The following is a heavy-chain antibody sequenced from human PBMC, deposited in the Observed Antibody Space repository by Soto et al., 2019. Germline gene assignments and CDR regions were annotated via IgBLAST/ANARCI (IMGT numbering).Heavy chain of an antibody. CDR3: AHEQQLVFQH. Sequence: QVQLVESGGGVVQPGRSLRLSCAASGFTFSSYGMHWVRQAPGKGLEWVAVIWYDGSNKYYADSVKGRFTISRDNSKNTPYLQMNSLRAEDTAVYYCAHEQQLVFQHWGQGTLVTVSS. CDR2: IWYDGSNK. CDR1: GFTFSSYG. V-gene: IGHV3-33*06. J-gene: IGHJ1*01. D-gene: IGHD6-13*01.